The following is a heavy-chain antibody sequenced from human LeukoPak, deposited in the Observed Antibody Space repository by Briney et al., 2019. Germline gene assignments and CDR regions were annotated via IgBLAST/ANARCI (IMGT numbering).Heavy chain of an antibody. J-gene: IGHJ4*02. Sequence: SETLSLTCTASGGSISSSTYYWDWIRQPPGKGLEWIGSIYYSGNTNYNPSLKSRVTISVDTSKNQFSLKLSSVTAADTAVYYCARATAYSSSWYDPCFDYWGQGTLVTVSS. CDR2: IYYSGNT. CDR3: ARATAYSSSWYDPCFDY. V-gene: IGHV4-39*07. D-gene: IGHD6-13*01. CDR1: GGSISSSTYY.